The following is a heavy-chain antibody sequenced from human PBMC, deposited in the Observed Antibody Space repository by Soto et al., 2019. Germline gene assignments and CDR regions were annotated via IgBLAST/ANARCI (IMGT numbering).Heavy chain of an antibody. D-gene: IGHD1-1*01. CDR1: GFTFSSYA. CDR3: AKRATQRLARGSYYFDY. J-gene: IGHJ4*02. CDR2: ISGSGGST. Sequence: GGSLRFSCAASGFTFSSYAMSWVRQAPGKGLEWVSAISGSGGSTYYADSVKGRFTISRDNSKNTLYLQMNSLRAEDTAVYYCAKRATQRLARGSYYFDYWGQGTLVTVSS. V-gene: IGHV3-23*01.